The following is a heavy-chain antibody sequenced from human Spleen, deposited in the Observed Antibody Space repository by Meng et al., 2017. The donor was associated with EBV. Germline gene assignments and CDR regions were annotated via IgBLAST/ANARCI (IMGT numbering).Heavy chain of an antibody. CDR3: ARDLGVSGGHVVY. V-gene: IGHV1-46*01. D-gene: IGHD2-15*01. Sequence: VQLVPYGAKVKKPGASVKVSCKASGYTFTNYYMNWVRQAPGQGLEWMGIIKPSGGSTTYAPKFQGRVTVTSDTSTGTVYMELSSLRSDDTAVYYCARDLGVSGGHVVYCGQGTLVTVSS. CDR1: GYTFTNYY. J-gene: IGHJ4*02. CDR2: IKPSGGST.